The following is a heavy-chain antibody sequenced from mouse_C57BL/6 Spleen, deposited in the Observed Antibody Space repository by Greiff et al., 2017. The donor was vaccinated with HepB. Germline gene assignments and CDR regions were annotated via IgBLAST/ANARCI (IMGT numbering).Heavy chain of an antibody. J-gene: IGHJ1*03. D-gene: IGHD4-1*02. V-gene: IGHV1-54*01. CDR3: ARRAQLGRWYFDV. Sequence: VKLQESGAELVRPGTSVKVSCKASGYAFTNYLIEWVKQRPGQGLEWIGVINPGSGGTNYNEKFKGKATLTADKSSSTAYMQLSSRTSEDSAVYFCARRAQLGRWYFDVWGTGTTVTVSS. CDR1: GYAFTNYL. CDR2: INPGSGGT.